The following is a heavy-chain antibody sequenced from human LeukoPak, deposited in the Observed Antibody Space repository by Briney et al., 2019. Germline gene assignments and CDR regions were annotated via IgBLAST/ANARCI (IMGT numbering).Heavy chain of an antibody. CDR2: IYYSGST. D-gene: IGHD3-22*01. Sequence: PSETLSLTCTVSGGSISSSSSYWGWIRQPPGKGLEWIGSIYYSGSTYYNPSLKSRITISVDTSKNQFSLKLSSVTAADTAVYYCARSTRGDSSGYYLPDYWGQGTLVTVSS. V-gene: IGHV4-39*01. J-gene: IGHJ4*02. CDR1: GGSISSSSSY. CDR3: ARSTRGDSSGYYLPDY.